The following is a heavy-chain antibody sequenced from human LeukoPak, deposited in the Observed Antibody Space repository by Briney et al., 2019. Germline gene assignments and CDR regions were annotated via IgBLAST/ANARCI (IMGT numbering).Heavy chain of an antibody. J-gene: IGHJ4*02. Sequence: TGGSLRLSCAASGFAFSSYSMNWVRQAPGKGLEWVSSISSSTSYIYYADSVKGRFTISRDNAKSSLYLQMSSLRAEDTAVYYCARDRGPYSRMVATSVLYYWGQGTLVAVSS. D-gene: IGHD5-12*01. CDR3: ARDRGPYSRMVATSVLYY. CDR2: ISSSTSYI. CDR1: GFAFSSYS. V-gene: IGHV3-21*01.